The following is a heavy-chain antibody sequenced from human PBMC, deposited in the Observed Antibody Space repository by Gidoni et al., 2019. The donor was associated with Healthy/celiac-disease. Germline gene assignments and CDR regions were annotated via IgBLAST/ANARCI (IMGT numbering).Heavy chain of an antibody. J-gene: IGHJ4*02. CDR1: GFTFRNAW. V-gene: IGHV3-15*07. CDR3: TTLTYDFWSGYSFDY. D-gene: IGHD3-3*01. Sequence: EVQLVESGGGLVKPGGSLRLSCAASGFTFRNAWMNWVRQAPGKGLEWVGRIKSKTDGGTTDYAAPVKGRFTISRDDSKNTLYLQMNSLKTEDTAVYYCTTLTYDFWSGYSFDYWGQGTLVTVSS. CDR2: IKSKTDGGTT.